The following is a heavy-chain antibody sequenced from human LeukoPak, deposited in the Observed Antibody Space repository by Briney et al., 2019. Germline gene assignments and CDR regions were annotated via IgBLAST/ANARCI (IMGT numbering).Heavy chain of an antibody. CDR2: ISSSSSYI. CDR3: TTETYYYGSGSPYFDY. D-gene: IGHD3-10*01. V-gene: IGHV3-21*03. Sequence: GGSLRLSCAASGFTFSSYSMNWVRQAPGKGLEWVSSISSSSSYIYYADSVKGRFTISRDDSKNTLYLQMNSLKTDDTAVYYCTTETYYYGSGSPYFDYWGQGALVTVSS. CDR1: GFTFSSYS. J-gene: IGHJ4*02.